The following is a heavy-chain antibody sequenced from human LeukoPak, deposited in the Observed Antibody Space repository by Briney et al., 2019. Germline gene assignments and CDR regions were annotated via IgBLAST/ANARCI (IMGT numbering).Heavy chain of an antibody. D-gene: IGHD2-2*01. CDR1: GYTFTSYG. CDR3: ARDWGYCSSTSCQMYDY. CDR2: ISAYNGST. J-gene: IGHJ4*02. Sequence: VASVKVSCKASGYTFTSYGISWVRQAPGQGLEWMGWISAYNGSTNYAQKLQGRVTMTTDTSTSTAYMELRSLRSDDTAVYYCARDWGYCSSTSCQMYDYWGQGTLVTVSS. V-gene: IGHV1-18*01.